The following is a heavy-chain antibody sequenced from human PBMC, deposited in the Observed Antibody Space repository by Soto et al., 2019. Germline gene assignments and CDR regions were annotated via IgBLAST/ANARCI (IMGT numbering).Heavy chain of an antibody. Sequence: QVQLVQAGAEVKKPGSSVKVSCKASGGTFSSYAISWVRQAPGQGLEWMGGIIPIFGTANYAQKFQGRVTITADESTSTAYMELSSLRSEDTAVYYCARVTSGSYYSLYYYYGMDVWGQGTTVTVSS. CDR1: GGTFSSYA. CDR2: IIPIFGTA. CDR3: ARVTSGSYYSLYYYYGMDV. J-gene: IGHJ6*02. D-gene: IGHD1-26*01. V-gene: IGHV1-69*01.